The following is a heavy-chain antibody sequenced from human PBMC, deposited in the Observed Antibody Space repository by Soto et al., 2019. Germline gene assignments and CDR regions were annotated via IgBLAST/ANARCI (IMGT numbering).Heavy chain of an antibody. CDR2: IYYSGCT. D-gene: IGHD2-15*01. CDR1: GGSISSGGYY. V-gene: IGHV4-31*03. Sequence: QVQLQESGPGLVKPSQTLSLTCTVSGGSISSGGYYWSWIRQHPGKGLEWIGYIYYSGCTYYNPSLRSRVTISVDTSKNQFSLKLSSVTAADTAVYYCARAGGSDCSGGSCYSGRNYYYYMDVWGKGTTVTVSS. CDR3: ARAGGSDCSGGSCYSGRNYYYYMDV. J-gene: IGHJ6*03.